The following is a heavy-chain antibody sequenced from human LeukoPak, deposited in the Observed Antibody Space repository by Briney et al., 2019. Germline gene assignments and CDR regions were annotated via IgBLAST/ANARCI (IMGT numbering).Heavy chain of an antibody. V-gene: IGHV3-23*01. J-gene: IGHJ3*02. CDR3: ARGRAFGGVIAHAFDI. Sequence: GGSLRLSCAASGFTFSNYAMRWVRQAPGKGLEWVSGISGSGDSTYYADSVKGRFTISRDNAKNSLYLQMNSLRAEDTAVYYCARGRAFGGVIAHAFDIWGQGTMVTVSS. CDR2: ISGSGDST. D-gene: IGHD3-16*02. CDR1: GFTFSNYA.